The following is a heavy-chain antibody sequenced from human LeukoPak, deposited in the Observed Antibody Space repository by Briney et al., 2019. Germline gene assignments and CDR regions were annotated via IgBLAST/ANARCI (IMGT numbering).Heavy chain of an antibody. CDR1: GFTFSSYA. Sequence: PGGSLRLSCAASGFTFSSYAMHWVRQAPGKGLEWVAVISYDGSNKYYADSVKGRFTISRDNSENTLYLQMNSLRAEDTAVYYCARGRTGYSSSWYGGYWGQGTLVTVSS. D-gene: IGHD6-13*01. CDR2: ISYDGSNK. J-gene: IGHJ4*02. V-gene: IGHV3-30-3*01. CDR3: ARGRTGYSSSWYGGY.